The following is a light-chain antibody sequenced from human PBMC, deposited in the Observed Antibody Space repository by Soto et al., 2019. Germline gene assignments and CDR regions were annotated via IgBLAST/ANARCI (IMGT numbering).Light chain of an antibody. J-gene: IGLJ1*01. Sequence: QSVLTHPPSVSAAPGQKVTISCSGSSSNIGNNYVSWYQHLPGTAPKLLIYDNNKRPSGIPDRFSGSKSGTSATLGITGLQTGDEADYYCGTWDSSLSAYVFGTGTKV. CDR2: DNN. V-gene: IGLV1-51*01. CDR1: SSNIGNNY. CDR3: GTWDSSLSAYV.